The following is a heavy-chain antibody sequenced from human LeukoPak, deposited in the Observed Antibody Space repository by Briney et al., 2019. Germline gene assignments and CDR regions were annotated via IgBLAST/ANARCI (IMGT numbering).Heavy chain of an antibody. CDR3: ARHVGRREKFDY. CDR1: GGSFSGYY. D-gene: IGHD2-15*01. V-gene: IGHV4-34*01. CDR2: INHSGST. Sequence: SETLSLTCAVYGGSFSGYYWSWIRQPPGKGLEWIGEINHSGSTNYNPSLKSRVTISVDTSKNQFSLKLSSVTAADTAVYYCARHVGRREKFDYWGQGTLVTVSS. J-gene: IGHJ4*02.